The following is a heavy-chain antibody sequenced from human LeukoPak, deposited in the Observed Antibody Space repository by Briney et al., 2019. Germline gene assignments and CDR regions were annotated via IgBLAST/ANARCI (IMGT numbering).Heavy chain of an antibody. D-gene: IGHD4-23*01. CDR1: GLTFGSYS. Sequence: XGSLRLSCAASGLTFGSYSLNWVRQAPAKGLEWISYISTTSSTIYYADSVKGRFTISRDNAKNSLYLQMNSLRAEDTAVYYCARDYGGSSGWFDPWGQGTLVTVSS. V-gene: IGHV3-48*01. J-gene: IGHJ5*02. CDR2: ISTTSSTI. CDR3: ARDYGGSSGWFDP.